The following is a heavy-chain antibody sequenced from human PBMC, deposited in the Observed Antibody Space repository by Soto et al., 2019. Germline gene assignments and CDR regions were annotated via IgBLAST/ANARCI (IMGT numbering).Heavy chain of an antibody. CDR2: INWNGGST. CDR1: GFIFDDYG. D-gene: IGHD3-16*01. V-gene: IGHV3-20*01. Sequence: GGSLRLSCAASGFIFDDYGMSWVRQAPGKGLEWVSGINWNGGSTGYADSVKGRFTISRDNAKNSLYLQMNSLRAEDTALYHCARVPTYVSPHYYYYMDVWGKGTTVTVSS. CDR3: ARVPTYVSPHYYYYMDV. J-gene: IGHJ6*03.